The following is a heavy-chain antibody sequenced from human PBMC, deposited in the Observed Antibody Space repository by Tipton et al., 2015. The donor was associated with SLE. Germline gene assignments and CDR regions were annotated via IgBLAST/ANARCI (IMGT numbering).Heavy chain of an antibody. Sequence: TLSLTCTVSGSSISSSSYFWAWIRQPPGKGLVWIGSILYSGSTYYDTSLKSRVTISVDTSKNQFSLKMTSVTAADTAAYYCARVIRGGTRGAWFDPWGQGTLVTVSS. CDR2: ILYSGST. D-gene: IGHD1-26*01. J-gene: IGHJ5*02. V-gene: IGHV4-39*07. CDR1: GSSISSSSYF. CDR3: ARVIRGGTRGAWFDP.